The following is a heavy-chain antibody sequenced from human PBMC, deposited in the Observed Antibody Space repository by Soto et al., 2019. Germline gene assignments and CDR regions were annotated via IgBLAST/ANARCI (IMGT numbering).Heavy chain of an antibody. J-gene: IGHJ4*02. D-gene: IGHD3-9*01. CDR1: GFTFSNAW. V-gene: IGHV3-15*07. Sequence: GGSLRLSCAASGFTFSNAWMNWVRQAPGKGLEWVGRIKSKTDGGTTDYAAPVKGRFTISRDDSKNTLYLQMNSLKTEDTAVYYCTTGWPLNYDILTGYYQTHYFDYWGQGTLVTVSS. CDR2: IKSKTDGGTT. CDR3: TTGWPLNYDILTGYYQTHYFDY.